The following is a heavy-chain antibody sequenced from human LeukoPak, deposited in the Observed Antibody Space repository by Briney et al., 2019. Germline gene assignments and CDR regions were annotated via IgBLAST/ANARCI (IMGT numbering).Heavy chain of an antibody. CDR3: AKGRLAYYYDSSGYDRRDY. D-gene: IGHD3-22*01. Sequence: QAGGSLRLSCAASGFTLSSYAMSWVRQAPGKGLEWVSAISGSGGSTYYADSVKGRFTISRDNSKNTLYLQMNSLRAEDTAVYYCAKGRLAYYYDSSGYDRRDYWGPGTLVTVSS. J-gene: IGHJ4*02. V-gene: IGHV3-23*01. CDR2: ISGSGGST. CDR1: GFTLSSYA.